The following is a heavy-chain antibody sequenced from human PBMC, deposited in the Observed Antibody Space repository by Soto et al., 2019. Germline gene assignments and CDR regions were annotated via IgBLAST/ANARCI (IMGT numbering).Heavy chain of an antibody. CDR2: IIPIFGTA. CDR3: ASLEYSSSSGHWFDP. J-gene: IGHJ5*02. V-gene: IGHV1-69*13. Sequence: SVKVSCKASGGTFSSYAISWVRQAPGQGLEWMGGIIPIFGTANYAQKFQGRVTITADESTSTAYMELSSLRSEDTAVYYCASLEYSSSSGHWFDPWGQGTLVTVSS. CDR1: GGTFSSYA. D-gene: IGHD6-6*01.